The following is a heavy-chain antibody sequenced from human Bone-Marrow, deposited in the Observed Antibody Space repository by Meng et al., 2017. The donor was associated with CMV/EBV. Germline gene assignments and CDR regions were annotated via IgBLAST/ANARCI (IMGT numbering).Heavy chain of an antibody. J-gene: IGHJ4*02. CDR1: GYTFIGYD. CDR2: INPKSGGT. V-gene: IGHV1-2*02. Sequence: ASVKVSCKASGYTFIGYDLHWVRQAPGEGLEWMGWINPKSGGTNYAQRFQGRVTMTRDTSINTVYMELSRLRSDDTAVYYCARTQRVVVPAARIHPLGYWGQGTLVTVSS. D-gene: IGHD2-2*01. CDR3: ARTQRVVVPAARIHPLGY.